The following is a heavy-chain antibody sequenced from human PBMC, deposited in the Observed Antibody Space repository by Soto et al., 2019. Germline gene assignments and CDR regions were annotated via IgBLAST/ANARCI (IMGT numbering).Heavy chain of an antibody. J-gene: IGHJ5*02. CDR3: ARGPVVPAASPHWFDP. CDR1: GGSISSYY. V-gene: IGHV4-59*01. CDR2: IYYSGST. Sequence: QVQLQESGPGLVKPSETLSLTCTVSGGSISSYYWSWIRQPPGKGLEWIGYIYYSGSTNYNPSLKSRVTISVDTSKNQFSLKLSSVTAADTAVYYCARGPVVPAASPHWFDPWGQGTLVTVSS. D-gene: IGHD2-2*01.